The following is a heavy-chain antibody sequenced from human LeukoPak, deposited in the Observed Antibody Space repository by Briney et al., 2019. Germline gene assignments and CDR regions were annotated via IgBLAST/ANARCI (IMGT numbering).Heavy chain of an antibody. CDR3: ARDQYYYDSSGYHRGTDAFDI. Sequence: PGGSLRLSCAASGFTFSSYAMHWVRQAPGKGLEWVAVISYDGSNKYYADSVKGRFTISRDNSKNTLYLQMNSLRAEDTAVYYCARDQYYYDSSGYHRGTDAFDIWGQGTMVTVSS. V-gene: IGHV3-30-3*01. CDR2: ISYDGSNK. D-gene: IGHD3-22*01. CDR1: GFTFSSYA. J-gene: IGHJ3*02.